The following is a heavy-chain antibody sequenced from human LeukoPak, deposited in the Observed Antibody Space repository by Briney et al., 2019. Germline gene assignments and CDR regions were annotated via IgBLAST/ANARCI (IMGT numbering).Heavy chain of an antibody. CDR2: ISSRGST. V-gene: IGHV4-59*01. CDR1: GGSFSGYY. J-gene: IGHJ4*02. CDR3: ARTSSAWYFVDC. D-gene: IGHD6-19*01. Sequence: SETLSLTCAVYGGSFSGYYWSWIRQPPGKGLEWIAYISSRGSTYYNPSLRSRVTISVDTSKNQFSLKLSSVTAADTAIYYCARTSSAWYFVDCWGQGTLVTVSS.